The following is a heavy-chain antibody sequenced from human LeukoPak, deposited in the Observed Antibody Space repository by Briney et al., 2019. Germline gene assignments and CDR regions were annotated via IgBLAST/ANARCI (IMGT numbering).Heavy chain of an antibody. CDR2: INHSGST. Sequence: GSLRLSCAASGFTFSNYGINWVRQAPGKGLEWIGEINHSGSTNYNPSLKSRVTISVDTSKNQFSLKLSSVTAADTAAYYCATLVERGYSYGYSFGGPLEFDYWGQGTLVTVSS. J-gene: IGHJ4*02. D-gene: IGHD5-18*01. V-gene: IGHV4-34*08. CDR1: GFTFSNYG. CDR3: ATLVERGYSYGYSFGGPLEFDY.